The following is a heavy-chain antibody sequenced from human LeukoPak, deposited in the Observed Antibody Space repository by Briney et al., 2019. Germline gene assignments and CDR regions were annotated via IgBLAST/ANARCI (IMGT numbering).Heavy chain of an antibody. D-gene: IGHD2-15*01. J-gene: IGHJ3*02. V-gene: IGHV4-59*08. CDR3: ARLRELPALHDALDI. Sequence: SETLSLTCTVSAGSITTYYWNCLRQPPGKGLEWIGYISYTGSTNYSPSLKSRVTMSVDTSKNQFSLKLSSVTAADTAVYYCARLRELPALHDALDIWGQGTMVTVCS. CDR1: AGSITTYY. CDR2: ISYTGST.